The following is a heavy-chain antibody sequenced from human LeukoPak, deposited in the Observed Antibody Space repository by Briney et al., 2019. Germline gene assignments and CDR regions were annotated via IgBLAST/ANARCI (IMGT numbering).Heavy chain of an antibody. CDR3: ARMKDCGGDCYSVDY. Sequence: SETLSLTCTVSGGPISSYYWSWIRQPAGKGLEWIGRIYTSGSTNYNPSLKSRVTMSVDTSKNQFSLKLTSVTAADTAVYYCARMKDCGGDCYSVDYWGQGTLVTVSS. CDR2: IYTSGST. J-gene: IGHJ4*02. V-gene: IGHV4-4*07. CDR1: GGPISSYY. D-gene: IGHD2-21*02.